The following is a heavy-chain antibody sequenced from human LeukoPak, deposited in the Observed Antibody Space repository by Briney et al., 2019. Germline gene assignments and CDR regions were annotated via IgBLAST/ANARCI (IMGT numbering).Heavy chain of an antibody. J-gene: IGHJ4*02. CDR1: GYTFTDNY. Sequence: ASVKISCKASGYTFTDNYIHWVRQAPEKGLEWVGRVDPEDGQTFFPEKFQGRVTIMADTSTDTTYLELRSLRSDGTAVYYCATGDYQLLPFESWGQGTLVTVSS. CDR3: ATGDYQLLPFES. V-gene: IGHV1-69-2*01. CDR2: VDPEDGQT. D-gene: IGHD2-15*01.